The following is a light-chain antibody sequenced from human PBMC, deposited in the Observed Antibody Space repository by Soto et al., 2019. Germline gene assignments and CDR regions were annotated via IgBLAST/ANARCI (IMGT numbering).Light chain of an antibody. CDR3: SSYRSSHPPFV. CDR2: DVS. J-gene: IGLJ1*01. V-gene: IGLV2-14*01. Sequence: QSALTQPASVSGSPGQSITISCTGTTSDIGGYYFVSWFQQYPGKAPTLIIYDVSNRPSGSSSRFSGSKTGNTATLTISGLQAEDEADFYCSSYRSSHPPFVFGTGTKVTVL. CDR1: TSDIGGYYF.